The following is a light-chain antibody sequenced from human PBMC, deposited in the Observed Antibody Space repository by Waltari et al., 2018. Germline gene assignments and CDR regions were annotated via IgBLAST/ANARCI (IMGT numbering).Light chain of an antibody. CDR2: DVS. CDR1: SSDVGGSNY. Sequence: QSALTQPRSVSGSPGQSVTISCTGTSSDVGGSNYVSWYQQHPGKAPKLMIYDVSTRPAGVPDRFSGSKSGSTASLTISGLQAEDEADYSCCSYAGSYTWVFGGGTKLTVL. CDR3: CSYAGSYTWV. V-gene: IGLV2-11*01. J-gene: IGLJ3*02.